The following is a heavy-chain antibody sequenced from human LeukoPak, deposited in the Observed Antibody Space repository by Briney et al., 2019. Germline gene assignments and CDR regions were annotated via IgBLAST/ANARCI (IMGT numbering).Heavy chain of an antibody. CDR2: INPNSGGT. CDR3: ARDRGYSYGFDI. Sequence: ASVQVSCKASGYTFTGYYMHWVRQAPGQGLEWMGWINPNSGGTNYAQKFQGRVTMTRDTSISTAYMELSRLRSDDTAVYYCARDRGYSYGFDIWGQGTMVTVSS. J-gene: IGHJ3*02. CDR1: GYTFTGYY. D-gene: IGHD5-18*01. V-gene: IGHV1-2*02.